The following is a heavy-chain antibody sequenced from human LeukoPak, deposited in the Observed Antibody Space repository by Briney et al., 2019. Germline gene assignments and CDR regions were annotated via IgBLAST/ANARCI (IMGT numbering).Heavy chain of an antibody. D-gene: IGHD3-10*01. Sequence: SETLSLTCTVSGASISTYYWSWIRQPAGKGLEWIGRIYTSGSTNYNPSLKSRVTMSVDTSKNQFSLKLSSVTAADTAVYYCAREVPLMVRGVIISTYYYYMDVWGKGTTVTVSS. CDR1: GASISTYY. V-gene: IGHV4-4*07. CDR2: IYTSGST. CDR3: AREVPLMVRGVIISTYYYYMDV. J-gene: IGHJ6*03.